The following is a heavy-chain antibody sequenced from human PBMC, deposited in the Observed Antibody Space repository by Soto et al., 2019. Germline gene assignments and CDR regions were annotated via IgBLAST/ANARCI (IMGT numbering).Heavy chain of an antibody. V-gene: IGHV3-23*01. Sequence: EVQLLESGGGLVQPGGSLRLSCSASGFTFSSYAMSWVRQAPGKGLEWVSAVSGSGGTTYYADSVKGRFTISRDNSKNTLYLQMNSLRAEDTAAYYCAKPPYSSSPYYYYGMDVWGQGTTVTVSS. J-gene: IGHJ6*02. D-gene: IGHD6-6*01. CDR1: GFTFSSYA. CDR2: VSGSGGTT. CDR3: AKPPYSSSPYYYYGMDV.